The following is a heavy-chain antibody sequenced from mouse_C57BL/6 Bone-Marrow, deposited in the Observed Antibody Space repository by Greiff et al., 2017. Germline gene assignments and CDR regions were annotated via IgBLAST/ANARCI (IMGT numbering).Heavy chain of an antibody. CDR1: GYTFTSYW. J-gene: IGHJ1*03. CDR2: IDPSDSYT. D-gene: IGHD1-1*01. Sequence: QVQLQQSGAELVMPGASVKLSCKASGYTFTSYWMHWVKQRPGQGLEWIGEIDPSDSYTNYNQKFKGKSTLTVDKSSSTAYMQLSSLTSEDSAVYYCARDYYYGSRWYFDVWGKGTTVTVSS. CDR3: ARDYYYGSRWYFDV. V-gene: IGHV1-69*01.